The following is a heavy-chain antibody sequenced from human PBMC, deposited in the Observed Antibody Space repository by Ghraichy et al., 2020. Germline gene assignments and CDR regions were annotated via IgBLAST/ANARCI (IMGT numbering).Heavy chain of an antibody. CDR3: ARDRARYYYDSSGYDY. J-gene: IGHJ4*02. D-gene: IGHD3-22*01. V-gene: IGHV3-30-3*01. Sequence: GGSLRLSCAASGFTFSSYAMHWVRQAPGKGLEWVAVISYDGSNKYYADSVKGRFTISRDNSKNTLYLQMNSLRAEDTAVYYCARDRARYYYDSSGYDYWGQGTLVTVSS. CDR1: GFTFSSYA. CDR2: ISYDGSNK.